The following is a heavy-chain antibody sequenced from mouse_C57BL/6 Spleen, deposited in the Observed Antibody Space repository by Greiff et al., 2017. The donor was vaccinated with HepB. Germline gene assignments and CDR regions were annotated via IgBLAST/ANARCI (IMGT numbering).Heavy chain of an antibody. CDR1: GYTFTSYG. CDR2: IYPRSGNT. D-gene: IGHD1-1*01. V-gene: IGHV1-81*01. J-gene: IGHJ4*01. CDR3: AQGGFITTVEEAMDY. Sequence: QVQLQQSGAELARPGASVKLSCKASGYTFTSYGISWVKQRTGQGLEWIGEIYPRSGNTYYNEKFKGKATLTTDKSSSPAYMELRSLTSEDSAVYVCAQGGFITTVEEAMDYWGQGTSVTVSS.